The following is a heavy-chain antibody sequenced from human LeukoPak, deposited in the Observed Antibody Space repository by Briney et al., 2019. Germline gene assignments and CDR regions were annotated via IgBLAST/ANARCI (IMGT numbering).Heavy chain of an antibody. Sequence: PGGSLRLSCAASGIIFSSDAMSWVRQAPGKGLEWVSLITKSGDSSYYADSVKGRFTISKDNSKNTVYLQMNSLRAEDTAVYYCARDPDYYGSGSYRSPDYWGQGTLVTVSS. CDR1: GIIFSSDA. V-gene: IGHV3-23*01. CDR2: ITKSGDSS. CDR3: ARDPDYYGSGSYRSPDY. D-gene: IGHD3-10*01. J-gene: IGHJ4*02.